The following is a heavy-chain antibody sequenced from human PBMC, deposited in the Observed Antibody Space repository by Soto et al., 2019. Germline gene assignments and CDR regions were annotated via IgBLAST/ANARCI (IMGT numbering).Heavy chain of an antibody. CDR2: TRNKANNYST. J-gene: IGHJ6*02. CDR3: ARDGGIAARHYYGMDV. V-gene: IGHV3-72*01. D-gene: IGHD6-6*01. CDR1: AFTLSGHH. Sequence: EVQLVESGGGLVQPGGSLRLSCAASAFTLSGHHMGWVHQAPGKGLEWVGRTRNKANNYSTEYAASVKGRFTISRDDSKNSLYLQMNSLKTEDTAVYYCARDGGIAARHYYGMDVWGQGTTVTVSS.